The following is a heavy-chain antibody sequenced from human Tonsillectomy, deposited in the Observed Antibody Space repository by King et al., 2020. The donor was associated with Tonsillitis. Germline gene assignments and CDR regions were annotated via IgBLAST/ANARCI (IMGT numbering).Heavy chain of an antibody. CDR2: INPNSGGT. CDR3: ARSILHYYYMDV. Sequence: QLVQSGAEVKKPGASVKVSCKASGYTFTAYYMHWVRQAPGQGLEWMGWINPNSGGTNYAQKFQGWVTMTRDTSISTAYMALSRLRSDDTAVYYCARSILHYYYMDVWGKGTTVTVSS. D-gene: IGHD2-15*01. J-gene: IGHJ6*03. CDR1: GYTFTAYY. V-gene: IGHV1-2*04.